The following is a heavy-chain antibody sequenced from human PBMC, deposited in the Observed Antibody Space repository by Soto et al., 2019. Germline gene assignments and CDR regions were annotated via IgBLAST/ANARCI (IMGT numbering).Heavy chain of an antibody. J-gene: IGHJ2*01. V-gene: IGHV3-23*01. CDR2: ISGSGGST. CDR1: GFTFSSYA. Sequence: GGSLRLSCAASGFTFSSYAMSWVRQAPGKGLEWVSAISGSGGSTYYADSVKGRFTISRDNSKNTLYLKMNSLRAEDTAVYYCAKVSQDGGHQEMTTYWYFDLWGRGTLVTVSS. CDR3: AKVSQDGGHQEMTTYWYFDL. D-gene: IGHD4-17*01.